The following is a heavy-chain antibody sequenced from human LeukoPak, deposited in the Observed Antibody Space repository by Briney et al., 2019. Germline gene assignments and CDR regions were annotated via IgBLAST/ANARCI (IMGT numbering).Heavy chain of an antibody. J-gene: IGHJ5*02. CDR3: ARAVRYNWNYWFDP. CDR1: GGSISSSSYY. V-gene: IGHV4-39*01. CDR2: IYYSGST. D-gene: IGHD1-7*01. Sequence: SETLSLTCTVSGGSISSSSYYWGWIRQPPGKGLEWIGSIYYSGSTYYNPSLKSRVTISVDTSKNQFSLQLNSVTPEDTAVYYCARAVRYNWNYWFDPWGQGTLVTVSS.